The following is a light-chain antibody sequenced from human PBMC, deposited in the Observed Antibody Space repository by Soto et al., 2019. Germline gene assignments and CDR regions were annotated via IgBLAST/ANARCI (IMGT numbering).Light chain of an antibody. CDR2: DAS. V-gene: IGKV1-5*01. Sequence: DIQMTQSPSTLSAFIGDTVTITCRASPTITRWLAWYQQKPGKAPKLLIHDASSLETGVPSRFSGSGSGTDFTLTISSLQSDDFATYYCQQYNSFPLTFGGGTKVEI. CDR3: QQYNSFPLT. CDR1: PTITRW. J-gene: IGKJ4*01.